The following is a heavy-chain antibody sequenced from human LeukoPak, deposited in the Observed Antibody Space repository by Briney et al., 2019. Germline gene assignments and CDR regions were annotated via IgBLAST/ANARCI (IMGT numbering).Heavy chain of an antibody. CDR2: IYTGGST. CDR1: GGSISSYY. D-gene: IGHD2-2*01. J-gene: IGHJ5*02. V-gene: IGHV4-4*09. Sequence: PSETLSLTCTVSGGSISSYYWSWIRQPPGKGLEWIGFIYTGGSTNYNPSLKSRVTTSVDTSKNQFSLKLTAVTAADTAVYYCARGYESWGQGTLVTVSS. CDR3: ARGYES.